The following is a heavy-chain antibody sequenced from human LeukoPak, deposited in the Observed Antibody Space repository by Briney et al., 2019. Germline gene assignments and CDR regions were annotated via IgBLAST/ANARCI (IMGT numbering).Heavy chain of an antibody. Sequence: SETLSLTCAFSGGSFSGYSWSWVRQTPGQGLEWIGETNHRGSTNYNPSLKSRVTISVDASKSQFYLKLSSVTAANTAVYYCARVSRWFLAVAGYADFWGQGTQVTVSS. CDR1: GGSFSGYS. CDR2: TNHRGST. V-gene: IGHV4-34*01. D-gene: IGHD6-19*01. J-gene: IGHJ4*02. CDR3: ARVSRWFLAVAGYADF.